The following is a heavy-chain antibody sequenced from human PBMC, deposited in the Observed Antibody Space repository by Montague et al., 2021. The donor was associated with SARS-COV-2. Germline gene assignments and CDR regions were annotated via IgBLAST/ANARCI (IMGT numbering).Heavy chain of an antibody. CDR2: ISNGGRT. CDR3: ARHRRYDVVTYYPDF. CDR1: GGSFDSDNFF. J-gene: IGHJ4*02. V-gene: IGHV4-39*01. D-gene: IGHD3-9*01. Sequence: SETLSLTCSVSGGSFDSDNFFWVWIRPPPRKRLVWIVVISNGGRTFDNPSLKSRVTISVHTSRNQLSLNVKSVTAADTAVYYCARHRRYDVVTYYPDFWGQGILVTVSS.